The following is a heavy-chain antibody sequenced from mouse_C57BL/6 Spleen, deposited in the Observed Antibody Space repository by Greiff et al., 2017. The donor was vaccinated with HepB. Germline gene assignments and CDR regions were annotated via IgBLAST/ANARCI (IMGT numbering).Heavy chain of an antibody. J-gene: IGHJ2*01. Sequence: EVKLVESEGGLVQPGSSMKLSCTASGFTFSDYYMAWVRQVPEKGLEWVANINYDGSSTYYLDSLKSRFIISRDNAKNILYLQMSSLKSEDTATYYCARSREFDYWGQGTTLTVSS. CDR2: INYDGSST. CDR3: ARSREFDY. V-gene: IGHV5-16*01. CDR1: GFTFSDYY.